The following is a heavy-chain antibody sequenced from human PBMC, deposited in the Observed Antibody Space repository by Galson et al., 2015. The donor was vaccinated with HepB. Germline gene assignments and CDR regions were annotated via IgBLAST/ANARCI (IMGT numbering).Heavy chain of an antibody. CDR2: VSKSGST. V-gene: IGHV4-61*01. J-gene: IGHJ6*04. CDR1: GASVDRDSYY. Sequence: TLSLTCTVSGASVDRDSYYWTWIRQSPGRGLEWIGYVSKSGSTNYNPSLKGRVSILKDTSKNQFSLRLTSVTTADTAVYFCAREGLIFSEKGYMDVWGKGTTVTVSS. D-gene: IGHD3-3*02. CDR3: AREGLIFSEKGYMDV.